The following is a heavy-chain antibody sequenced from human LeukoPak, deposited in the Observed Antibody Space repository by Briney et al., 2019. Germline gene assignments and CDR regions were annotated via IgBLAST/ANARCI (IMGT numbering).Heavy chain of an antibody. CDR3: LRDLNWSLDQ. D-gene: IGHD1-20*01. CDR2: ISSDGGTT. CDR1: GFSFRNYA. Sequence: GGSLRLSCSASGFSFRNYALHWVRQAPGRGLEFVSAISSDGGTTYYADSVKGRFTISRDNAKNTLYLQMNSLRAEDTAVYYCLRDLNWSLDQWGQGTLVTVSS. J-gene: IGHJ4*02. V-gene: IGHV3-64*04.